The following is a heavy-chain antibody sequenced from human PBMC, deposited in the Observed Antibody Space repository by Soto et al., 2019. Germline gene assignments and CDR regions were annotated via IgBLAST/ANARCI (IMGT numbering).Heavy chain of an antibody. V-gene: IGHV1-8*01. CDR1: GYTFTSYD. Sequence: QVQLVQSGAEVKKPGASVKVSCKASGYTFTSYDINWVRQATGQGLEWMGWMNPNSGNTGYAQKFQGRVTMTRDTTISTAYMELSRLRSEDTAVYYCAGGGVVVVAATTGDDAFDLWGQGTMVTASS. CDR2: MNPNSGNT. J-gene: IGHJ3*01. CDR3: AGGGVVVVAATTGDDAFDL. D-gene: IGHD2-15*01.